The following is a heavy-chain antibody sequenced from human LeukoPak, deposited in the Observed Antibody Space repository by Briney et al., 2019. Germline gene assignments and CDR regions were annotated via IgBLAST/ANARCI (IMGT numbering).Heavy chain of an antibody. V-gene: IGHV4-59*01. CDR3: ARGRVVGAD. CDR2: IHYSGST. CDR1: GASINNNFY. J-gene: IGHJ4*02. D-gene: IGHD2-15*01. Sequence: SETLSLTCTVSGASINNNFYWSWIRQPPGKGLEWLGCIHYSGSTNYNPSLMSRVTISRDTSKNQFSLKLNSVTAADTAVYYCARGRVVGADWGQGTLVTVPS.